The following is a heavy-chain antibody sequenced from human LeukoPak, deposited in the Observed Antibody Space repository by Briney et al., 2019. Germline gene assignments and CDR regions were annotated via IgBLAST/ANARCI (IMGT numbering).Heavy chain of an antibody. CDR3: AWYGVTHGLDV. CDR2: INQDGSDK. CDR1: GFSLSNYW. D-gene: IGHD3-10*01. Sequence: GGTLRLSCAASGFSLSNYWMSWVRQAPGKGLEWVANINQDGSDKYYVDSVMGRFTISKDNAKNSVYLQMNSLRPEDTAIYYCAWYGVTHGLDVWGQGTTVTVSS. V-gene: IGHV3-7*01. J-gene: IGHJ6*02.